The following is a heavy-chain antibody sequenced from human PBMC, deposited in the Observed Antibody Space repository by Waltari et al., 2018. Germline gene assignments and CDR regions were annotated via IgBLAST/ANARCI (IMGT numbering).Heavy chain of an antibody. V-gene: IGHV1-24*01. CDR2: FDPESGET. Sequence: QVQLVQSGAEVKKPGASVKVSCKVSGYTLTELSMHWVRQAPGKGLEGMVGFDPESGETIYAPKFKGRVTMTEKTSTDTAYLALSCLRSEDTAVYYCATAPDFWSGFGYWGQGTLVTVSS. CDR1: GYTLTELS. CDR3: ATAPDFWSGFGY. D-gene: IGHD3-3*01. J-gene: IGHJ4*02.